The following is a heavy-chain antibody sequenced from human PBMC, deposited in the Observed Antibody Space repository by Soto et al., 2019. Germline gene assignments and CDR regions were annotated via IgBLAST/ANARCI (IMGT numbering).Heavy chain of an antibody. V-gene: IGHV3-23*01. J-gene: IGHJ3*02. CDR2: ISGSGGST. CDR1: GFTFSSYA. Sequence: PGGFLRLSCAASGFTFSSYAMSWVRQAPGKGLEWVSAISGSGGSTYYADSVKGRFTISRDNSKNTLYLQMNSLRAEDTAVYYCAKDSRWELRRGTFDIWGQGTMVTVSS. CDR3: AKDSRWELRRGTFDI. D-gene: IGHD1-26*01.